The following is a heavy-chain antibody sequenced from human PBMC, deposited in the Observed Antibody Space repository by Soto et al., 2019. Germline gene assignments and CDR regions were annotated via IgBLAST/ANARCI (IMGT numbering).Heavy chain of an antibody. CDR2: IRSSGSTI. J-gene: IGHJ4*02. Sequence: GGSLRLSCAASGFTFSSYEMNWVRQAPGKGLEWVSYIRSSGSTIYYADSVKGRFTISRDNAKNSLYLQMNSLRAEDTAVYYCARFSARFLEWLSHFDCWGQGALGTGSS. D-gene: IGHD3-3*01. CDR1: GFTFSSYE. CDR3: ARFSARFLEWLSHFDC. V-gene: IGHV3-48*03.